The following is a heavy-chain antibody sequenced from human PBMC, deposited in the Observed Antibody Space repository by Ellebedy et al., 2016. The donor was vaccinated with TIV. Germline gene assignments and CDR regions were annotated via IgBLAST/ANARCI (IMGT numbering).Heavy chain of an antibody. CDR2: IYYSGST. J-gene: IGHJ4*02. Sequence: SETLSLTCTVSGGSISSYYWSWIRQPPGKGLEWIGYIYYSGSTNYNPSLKSRVTISVDTSKNQFSLKLSSVTAADTAVYYCARYYGSGSYLKYYFDYWGQGTLVAVSS. CDR3: ARYYGSGSYLKYYFDY. CDR1: GGSISSYY. D-gene: IGHD3-10*01. V-gene: IGHV4-59*08.